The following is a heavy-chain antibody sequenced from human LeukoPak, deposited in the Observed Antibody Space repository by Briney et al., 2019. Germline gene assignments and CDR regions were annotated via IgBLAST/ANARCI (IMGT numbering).Heavy chain of an antibody. CDR3: AKGTYYYGSGTDY. Sequence: GGSLRLSCVVSGITLDNYGMSWVRQAPGKGLEWVSAISGSGGSTYYADSVKGRFTISRDNSKNTLYLQMNSLRAEDTAVYYCAKGTYYYGSGTDYWGQGTLVTVSS. CDR1: GITLDNYG. V-gene: IGHV3-23*01. CDR2: ISGSGGST. D-gene: IGHD3-10*01. J-gene: IGHJ4*02.